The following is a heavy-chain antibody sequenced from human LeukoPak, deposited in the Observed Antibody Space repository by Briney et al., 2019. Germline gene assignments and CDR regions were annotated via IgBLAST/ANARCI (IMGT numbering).Heavy chain of an antibody. Sequence: PGGSLRLSCAASGFTFSSYAMSWVRQAPGKGLEWVSAISGSGGSTYYADSVKGRFTISRDNSKNTLCLQMNSLRAEDTAVYYCAKDRGSGSYFWTTPPGLNWGQGTLVTVSS. D-gene: IGHD3-10*01. CDR2: ISGSGGST. CDR3: AKDRGSGSYFWTTPPGLN. V-gene: IGHV3-23*01. J-gene: IGHJ4*02. CDR1: GFTFSSYA.